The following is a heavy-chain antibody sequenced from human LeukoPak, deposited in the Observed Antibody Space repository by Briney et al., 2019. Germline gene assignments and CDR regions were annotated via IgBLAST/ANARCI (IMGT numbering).Heavy chain of an antibody. V-gene: IGHV5-51*01. J-gene: IGHJ4*02. Sequence: GESLKTSCKGSGYSFTSYWIGWVRQMPGKGLEWMGIIYPGDSDTRYSPSFQGQVTISADKSISTAYLQWSSLKASDTAMYYCARPRVVATRSYYFDYWGQGTLVTVSS. CDR2: IYPGDSDT. D-gene: IGHD5-12*01. CDR1: GYSFTSYW. CDR3: ARPRVVATRSYYFDY.